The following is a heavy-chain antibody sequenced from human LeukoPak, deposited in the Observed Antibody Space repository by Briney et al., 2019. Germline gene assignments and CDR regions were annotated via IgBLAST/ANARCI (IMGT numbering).Heavy chain of an antibody. V-gene: IGHV3-21*01. CDR1: GFTFSSYS. Sequence: GGSLRLSFAASGFTFSSYSMNWVRQAPGKGLEWVSSISSSSSYIYYADSVKGRFTISRDNAKNSLYLQMNSLRAEDTAVYYCARGYSNYVYYYYGMDVWGQGTTVTVSS. CDR3: ARGYSNYVYYYYGMDV. J-gene: IGHJ6*02. D-gene: IGHD4-11*01. CDR2: ISSSSSYI.